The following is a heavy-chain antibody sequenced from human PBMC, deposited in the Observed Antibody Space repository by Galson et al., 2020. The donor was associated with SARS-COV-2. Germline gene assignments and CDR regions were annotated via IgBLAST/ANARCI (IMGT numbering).Heavy chain of an antibody. CDR2: IYYSGST. J-gene: IGHJ3*02. V-gene: IGHV4-31*03. CDR3: ARNFYQSDAFDI. CDR1: GASISSGGYY. D-gene: IGHD3-3*01. Sequence: SQTLSLTCTVSGASISSGGYYWGWIRQHPGKGLEWIGYIYYSGSTYYNPSLKSRVTISIDMSKNQFSLKLTSVTAADTAVYYCARNFYQSDAFDIWGQGTVVTVSS.